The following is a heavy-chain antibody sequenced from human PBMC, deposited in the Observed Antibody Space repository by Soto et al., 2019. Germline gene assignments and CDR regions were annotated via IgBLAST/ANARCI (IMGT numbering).Heavy chain of an antibody. J-gene: IGHJ6*02. CDR2: FDPEDGET. CDR1: GYTLTELS. V-gene: IGHV1-24*01. CDR3: ATVTGRITFNPYGMDV. Sequence: ASVKVSCKVSGYTLTELSMHWVRQAPRKGLEWMGGFDPEDGETIYAQKFQGRVTMTEDTSTDTAYMELSSLRSEDTAVYYCATVTGRITFNPYGMDVWGQGTTVTVSS. D-gene: IGHD1-20*01.